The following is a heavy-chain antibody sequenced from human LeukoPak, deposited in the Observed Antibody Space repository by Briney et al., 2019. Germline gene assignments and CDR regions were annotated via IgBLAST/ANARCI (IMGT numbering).Heavy chain of an antibody. CDR3: ARVVGYYDILTGYHTNNYYYYYMDV. Sequence: PSETLSLTCTVSGGSMSSTSYYWGWIRQPPGKGLEWIGTIYYSGTTYYNPSLKSRVTISVDTSKNQFSLKLSSVTAADTAVYYCARVVGYYDILTGYHTNNYYYYYMDVWGKGTTVTISS. J-gene: IGHJ6*03. V-gene: IGHV4-39*07. CDR1: GGSMSSTSYY. CDR2: IYYSGTT. D-gene: IGHD3-9*01.